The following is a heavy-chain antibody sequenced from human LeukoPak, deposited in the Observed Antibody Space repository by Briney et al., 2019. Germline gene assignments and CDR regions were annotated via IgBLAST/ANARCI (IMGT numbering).Heavy chain of an antibody. CDR2: MNPNSGNT. D-gene: IGHD2-8*01. CDR3: ARASDIVLMVYAPAYYYGMDV. J-gene: IGHJ6*02. CDR1: GYTFTSYD. Sequence: ASVKVSCKASGYTFTSYDINWVRQATGQGLEWMGWMNPNSGNTGYAQKFQGRVTMTRNTSISTAYMELSSLRSEDTAVYYCARASDIVLMVYAPAYYYGMDVWGQGTTVTVSS. V-gene: IGHV1-8*01.